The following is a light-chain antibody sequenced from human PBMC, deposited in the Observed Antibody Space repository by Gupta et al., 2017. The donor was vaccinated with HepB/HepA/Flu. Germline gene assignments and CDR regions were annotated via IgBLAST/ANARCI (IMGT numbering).Light chain of an antibody. CDR2: RAS. J-gene: IGKJ4*01. CDR3: QQYDNWPPLT. CDR1: QSVSSN. Sequence: EIVMTQSPATLSVSPGERVTLSCRASQSVSSNLAWYQQKPGQAPRLLIFRASTRATGIPARFSGSGSGTEFTLTITSLQSEDFAVYCCQQYDNWPPLTFGGGTKVEMK. V-gene: IGKV3-15*01.